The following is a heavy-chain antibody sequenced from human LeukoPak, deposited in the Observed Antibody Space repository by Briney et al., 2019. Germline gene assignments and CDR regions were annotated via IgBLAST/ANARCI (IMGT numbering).Heavy chain of an antibody. V-gene: IGHV4-59*08. CDR3: ARGVGLTQGGTFDY. D-gene: IGHD1-1*01. CDR2: IYYTGST. CDR1: GGSISSYF. Sequence: SETLSLTCTISGGSISSYFWSWIRQPPGKGLEWIGYIYYTGSTNYNPSLKSRVIISLDTSKNQFSLKLTSVTAADTAVYYCARGVGLTQGGTFDYWGQGTLVTVSS. J-gene: IGHJ4*02.